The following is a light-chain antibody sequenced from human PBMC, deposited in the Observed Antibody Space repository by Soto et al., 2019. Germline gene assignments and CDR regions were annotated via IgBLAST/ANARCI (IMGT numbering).Light chain of an antibody. J-gene: IGKJ2*01. CDR2: GAS. V-gene: IGKV3-20*01. CDR1: QSVSSSY. Sequence: EIVLTQSPGTLSLSPGERATLSCRASQSVSSSYLAWYQQKPGQAPRLLIYGASSRATGIPGRFSGSGSGTDFTLTINRLEPEDFAVYYCHHYGSSPYTFGLGTKLEIK. CDR3: HHYGSSPYT.